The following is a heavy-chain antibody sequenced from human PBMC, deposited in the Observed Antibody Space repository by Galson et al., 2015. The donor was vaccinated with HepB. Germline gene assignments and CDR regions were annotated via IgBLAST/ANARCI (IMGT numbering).Heavy chain of an antibody. Sequence: SLRLSCAVSGFTVSSNYMSWVRQAPGKGLEWVSVIYSGGSTYYADSVKGRFTISRDNSKNTLYLQMNSLRAEDTAVYYCATSYSSGWYGFDLWGRGTLVTVSS. CDR2: IYSGGST. V-gene: IGHV3-53*01. J-gene: IGHJ2*01. D-gene: IGHD6-19*01. CDR1: GFTVSSNY. CDR3: ATSYSSGWYGFDL.